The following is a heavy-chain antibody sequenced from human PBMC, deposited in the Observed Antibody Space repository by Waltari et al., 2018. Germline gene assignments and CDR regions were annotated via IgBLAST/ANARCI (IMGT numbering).Heavy chain of an antibody. J-gene: IGHJ6*02. CDR1: GFPFSSHA. Sequence: QVQLVESGGGVIQPGKSLRLSCATSGFPFSSHAMHWVRQAPGKGLEGVAFISHDESNEYYADSLKGRFTISRDNSKNTLYLQMNRLRGEDTAVYYCAKGFRDWWDETDVWGQGTTVIVSS. CDR2: ISHDESNE. V-gene: IGHV3-30*18. D-gene: IGHD2-21*01. CDR3: AKGFRDWWDETDV.